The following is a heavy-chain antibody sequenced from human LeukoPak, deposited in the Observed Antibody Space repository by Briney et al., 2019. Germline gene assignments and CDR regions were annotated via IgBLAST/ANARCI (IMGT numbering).Heavy chain of an antibody. CDR1: SGDSW. J-gene: IGHJ4*02. V-gene: IGHV3-7*05. CDR3: TGSSGWXRYFDY. Sequence: SGDSWMSXXRQAPGKGLEWVANIKQDGSEKYYVDSVKGRFTISRDNAKNSLYLQMNSLRAEDTAVYYCTGSSGWXRYFDYWGQGTLVXVSS. D-gene: IGHD6-19*01. CDR2: IKQDGSEK.